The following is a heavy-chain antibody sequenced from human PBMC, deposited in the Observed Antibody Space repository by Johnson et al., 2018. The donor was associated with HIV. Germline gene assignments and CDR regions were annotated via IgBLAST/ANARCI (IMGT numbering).Heavy chain of an antibody. J-gene: IGHJ3*02. CDR2: ISYDGSNK. V-gene: IGHV3-30*14. CDR1: GFTFNSYA. CDR3: ARPCAGNVYDAFDI. Sequence: QVQLVESGGGVVQPGRSLRLSCAASGFTFNSYAMHWVRQAPGKGLEWVAVISYDGSNKYYADSVKGRFTISRDSSKNTLYLQMNSLRLGETAVCSCARPCAGNVYDAFDIWGQGTMVTVSS. D-gene: IGHD1-1*01.